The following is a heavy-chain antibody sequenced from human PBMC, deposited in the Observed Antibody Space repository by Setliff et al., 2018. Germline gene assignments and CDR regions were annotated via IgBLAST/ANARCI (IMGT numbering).Heavy chain of an antibody. CDR2: IIPIFGTT. Sequence: SVKVSCKASGGTFSNYDISWVRQAPGQGLEWMGGIIPIFGTTNYAQRFQGRVTITTDESTSTAYMEMSSLRSEDTAVYYCARERGDIVTTTSYYYYLDVWGKVTTVTVSS. CDR1: GGTFSNYD. CDR3: ARERGDIVTTTSYYYYLDV. D-gene: IGHD5-12*01. J-gene: IGHJ6*03. V-gene: IGHV1-69*05.